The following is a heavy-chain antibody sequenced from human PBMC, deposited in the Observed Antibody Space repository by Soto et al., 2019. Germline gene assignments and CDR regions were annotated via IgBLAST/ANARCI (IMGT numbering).Heavy chain of an antibody. D-gene: IGHD6-13*01. Sequence: EVQLVESGGGLVQPGGSLRLSCAASGFTFSSYSMNWVRQAPGKGLEWVSYISSSSSTIYYADSVKGRFTISRDNAKNSLELKMNRLRDEDMAVYYCARVLKIAEAGSRNQGYWGQGTLVTVSS. CDR2: ISSSSSTI. V-gene: IGHV3-48*02. CDR3: ARVLKIAEAGSRNQGY. CDR1: GFTFSSYS. J-gene: IGHJ4*02.